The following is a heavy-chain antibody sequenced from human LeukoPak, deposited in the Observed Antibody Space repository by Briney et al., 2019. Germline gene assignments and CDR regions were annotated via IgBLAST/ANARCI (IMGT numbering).Heavy chain of an antibody. V-gene: IGHV3-30*01. CDR2: ISYDGSNK. CDR3: ARGPLVRLPSSFDP. J-gene: IGHJ5*02. Sequence: GGSLRLSCAASGFTFSSYAMHWVRQAPGKGLEWVAVISYDGSNKYYADSVKGRFTISRDNSKNTLYLQMNSLRAEDTAVYYCARGPLVRLPSSFDPWGQGTLVTVSS. D-gene: IGHD3-16*02. CDR1: GFTFSSYA.